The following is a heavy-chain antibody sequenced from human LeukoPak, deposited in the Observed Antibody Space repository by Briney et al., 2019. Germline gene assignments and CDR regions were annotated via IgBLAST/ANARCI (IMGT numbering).Heavy chain of an antibody. CDR2: IYYSGST. Sequence: SETLSLTCTVSGGSISSYHWSWIRQPPGKGLEWIGYIYYSGSTNYNPSLKSRVTISVDTSKNQFSLKLSSVTAADTAVYYCARGLHGDYAPFDIWGQGTMVTVSS. CDR3: ARGLHGDYAPFDI. J-gene: IGHJ3*02. CDR1: GGSISSYH. D-gene: IGHD4-17*01. V-gene: IGHV4-59*01.